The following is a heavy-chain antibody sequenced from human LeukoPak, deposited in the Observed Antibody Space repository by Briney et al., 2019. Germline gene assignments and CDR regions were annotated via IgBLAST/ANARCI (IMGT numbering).Heavy chain of an antibody. J-gene: IGHJ6*03. V-gene: IGHV4-31*03. D-gene: IGHD4-11*01. CDR2: IYYSGST. CDR1: SGSITSGGYY. CDR3: ARAPKGMTTVRYYYYYYMDV. Sequence: SETLSLTCTVSSGSITSGGYYWNWIRQHPEKGLEWIGYIYYSGSTFYNPSLTSRVTMSVDTSKNQFSLKLSSVTAADTPVYYCARAPKGMTTVRYYYYYYMDVWGKGTTVTVSS.